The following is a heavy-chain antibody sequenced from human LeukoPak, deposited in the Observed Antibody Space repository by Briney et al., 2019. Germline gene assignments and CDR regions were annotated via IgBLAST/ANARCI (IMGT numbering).Heavy chain of an antibody. Sequence: GGSLRLSCAASGFTFSSYAMSWVRQAPGKGLEWVSAISGSGGSTYYADSVKGRFTISRDNSKNTLYLQMNSLRAEDTAVYYCARDPGSHNSSGWYDYWGQGTLVTVSS. V-gene: IGHV3-23*01. CDR1: GFTFSSYA. CDR2: ISGSGGST. D-gene: IGHD6-19*01. CDR3: ARDPGSHNSSGWYDY. J-gene: IGHJ4*02.